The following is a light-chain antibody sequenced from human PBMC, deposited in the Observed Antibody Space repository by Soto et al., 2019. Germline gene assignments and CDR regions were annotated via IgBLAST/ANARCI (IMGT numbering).Light chain of an antibody. J-gene: IGKJ5*01. V-gene: IGKV3-20*01. Sequence: EIVLTQSPGTLSLSPGERATLSCRASQSVSSSYLAWYQQKPGQAPRLLIYGASSRATGIPDRFSVSGSGTDFTLTITRLEPEDFAVYYCQQYGSLLITFGQGTRLEIK. CDR2: GAS. CDR3: QQYGSLLIT. CDR1: QSVSSSY.